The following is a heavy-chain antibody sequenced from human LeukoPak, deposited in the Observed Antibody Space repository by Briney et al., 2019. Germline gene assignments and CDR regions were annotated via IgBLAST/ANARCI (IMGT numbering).Heavy chain of an antibody. J-gene: IGHJ5*02. CDR3: ARVQKGIAAAGTGGGWFEP. CDR2: IKQDGSEK. V-gene: IGHV3-7*03. CDR1: GFTFSSYW. D-gene: IGHD6-13*01. Sequence: PGGSLRLSCAASGFTFSSYWMSWVRQAPGKGLEWVANIKQDGSEKYYVDSVKGRFTISRDNAKNSLYLQMNSLRAEDTAVYYCARVQKGIAAAGTGGGWFEPWGQGTLVTVSA.